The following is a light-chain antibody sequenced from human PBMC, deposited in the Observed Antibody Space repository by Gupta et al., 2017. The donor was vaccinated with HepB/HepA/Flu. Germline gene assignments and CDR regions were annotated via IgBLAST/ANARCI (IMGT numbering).Light chain of an antibody. CDR2: GAS. CDR3: QQYDSWPLT. CDR1: QTIGTK. V-gene: IGKV3-15*01. Sequence: EIVMTQSPATLSVSPGDRAALSFRASQTIGTKLAWYQQKPGQAPRLLIHGASSRATGFPARFSGSGSGTEFTLTISGLQSEDFAVYYCQQYDSWPLTFGGGTKVDIK. J-gene: IGKJ4*01.